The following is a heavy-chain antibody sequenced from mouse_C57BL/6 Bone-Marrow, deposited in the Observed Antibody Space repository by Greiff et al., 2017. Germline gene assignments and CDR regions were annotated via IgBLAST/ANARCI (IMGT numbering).Heavy chain of an antibody. J-gene: IGHJ3*01. D-gene: IGHD3-2*02. CDR2: INPNNGGT. CDR1: GYTFPDYN. V-gene: IGHV1-18*01. Sequence: EVTLVESGPELVKPGASVKIPCKASGYTFPDYNMDWVKQSHGKSLEWIGDINPNNGGTIYNQKFKGKATLTVAKSSSTAYMELRSLTSEDTAVYYCARMLDSSGYGWFAYWGQGTLVTVSA. CDR3: ARMLDSSGYGWFAY.